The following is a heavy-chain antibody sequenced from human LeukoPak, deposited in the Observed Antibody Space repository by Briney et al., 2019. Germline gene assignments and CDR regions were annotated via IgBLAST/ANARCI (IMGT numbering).Heavy chain of an antibody. CDR3: AKATGYLL. Sequence: GGSLRLSCAASGFPFSSYAMSWVRQAPGKGLEWVSTISNSDDSTYYADSVKGRVTISRDNSENTLFLRMNSLRAEDTAVYYCAKATGYLLWGQGTLVIVSS. V-gene: IGHV3-23*01. CDR1: GFPFSSYA. CDR2: ISNSDDST. J-gene: IGHJ4*02. D-gene: IGHD1-14*01.